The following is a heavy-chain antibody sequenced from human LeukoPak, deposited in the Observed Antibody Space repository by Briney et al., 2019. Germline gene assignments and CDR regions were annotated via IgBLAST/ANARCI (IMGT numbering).Heavy chain of an antibody. J-gene: IGHJ6*02. CDR3: ARGSIAAADHYYYYGMDV. Sequence: SETLSLTCTVSGGSISSYYWSWIRPPPGKGLEWIGEINHSGSTNYNPSLKSRVTISVDTSKNQFSLKLSSVTAADTAVYYCARGSIAAADHYYYYGMDVWGQGTTVTVSS. D-gene: IGHD6-13*01. CDR1: GGSISSYY. V-gene: IGHV4-34*01. CDR2: INHSGST.